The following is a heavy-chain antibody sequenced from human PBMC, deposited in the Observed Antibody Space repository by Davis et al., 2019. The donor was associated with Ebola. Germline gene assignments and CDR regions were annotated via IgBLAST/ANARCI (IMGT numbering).Heavy chain of an antibody. V-gene: IGHV3-7*01. CDR3: ARHIVVVIASYYYGMDV. CDR2: IKQDGSEK. J-gene: IGHJ6*02. CDR1: GFTFSNHW. D-gene: IGHD2-21*01. Sequence: GGSLRLSCAASGFTFSNHWMHWVRQAPGKGLEWVANIKQDGSEKYYVDSVKGRFTISRDNAKNSLYLQMNSLRAEDTAVYYCARHIVVVIASYYYGMDVWGQGTTVTVSS.